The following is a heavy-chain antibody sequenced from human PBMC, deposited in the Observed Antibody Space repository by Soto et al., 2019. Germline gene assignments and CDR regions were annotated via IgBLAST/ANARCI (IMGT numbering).Heavy chain of an antibody. CDR2: IKQDGSEK. CDR1: GFTFSRYW. J-gene: IGHJ3*02. Sequence: EVQLVESGGGLVQPGGSLRLSCAASGFTFSRYWMSWVRQAPGKGLEWVANIKQDGSEKYYVESVKGRFTMSRDNTKNSLYLQMNSLRAEDTAVYYCVRDDTRRNNDFWSGPYTTEAFDIWGQGRMVTVSS. CDR3: VRDDTRRNNDFWSGPYTTEAFDI. V-gene: IGHV3-7*01. D-gene: IGHD3-3*01.